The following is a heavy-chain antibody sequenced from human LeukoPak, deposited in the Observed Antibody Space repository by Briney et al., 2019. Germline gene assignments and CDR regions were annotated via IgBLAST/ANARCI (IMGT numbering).Heavy chain of an antibody. D-gene: IGHD1-26*01. CDR1: GYTFTSYY. J-gene: IGHJ4*02. CDR3: ARDLGRPNSGSYRERPDY. Sequence: GASVKVSCKASGYTFTSYYVHWVRQAPGQGLEWMGIIDPSGGGASYAQTFQGRVTMTRDTSTSTVYMELSSLRSEDTAVYYCARDLGRPNSGSYRERPDYWGQGTLVTVSS. V-gene: IGHV1-46*01. CDR2: IDPSGGGA.